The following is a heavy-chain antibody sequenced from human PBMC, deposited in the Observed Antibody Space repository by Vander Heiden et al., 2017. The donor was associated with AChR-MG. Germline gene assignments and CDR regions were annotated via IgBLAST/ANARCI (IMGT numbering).Heavy chain of an antibody. Sequence: EVQLVESGGGLVQPGGSLRLSCAASGFTCSSYWMHWVRQAPGKGLVWVSRINSDGSSTRYADSVKCRFTISRDNAKNTLYLQMNSLRAEETAVYYCASDLFYGDYVFWFDPWGQGTLVTVSS. V-gene: IGHV3-74*01. J-gene: IGHJ5*02. D-gene: IGHD4-17*01. CDR2: INSDGSST. CDR3: ASDLFYGDYVFWFDP. CDR1: GFTCSSYW.